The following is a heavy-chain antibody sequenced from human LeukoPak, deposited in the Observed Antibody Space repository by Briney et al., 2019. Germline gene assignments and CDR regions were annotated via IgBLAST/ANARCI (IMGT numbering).Heavy chain of an antibody. D-gene: IGHD6-13*01. J-gene: IGHJ4*02. CDR3: ARPGIAAAGTGYFDY. Sequence: PGRSLRLSCAASGFTFSSYGMHWVRQAPGKGLEWVAVISYDGSNKYYADSVKGRFTISRDNSKNTLYLQMNSLRAEDTAVYYCARPGIAAAGTGYFDYWGQGTPVTVSS. CDR1: GFTFSSYG. V-gene: IGHV3-30*03. CDR2: ISYDGSNK.